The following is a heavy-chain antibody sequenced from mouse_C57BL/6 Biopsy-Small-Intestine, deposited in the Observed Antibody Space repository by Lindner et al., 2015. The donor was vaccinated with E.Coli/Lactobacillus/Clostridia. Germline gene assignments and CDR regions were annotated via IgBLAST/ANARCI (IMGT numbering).Heavy chain of an antibody. CDR3: AFLGYGVG. D-gene: IGHD2-10*02. CDR1: GYTFTRYY. J-gene: IGHJ4*01. CDR2: INPNGGST. Sequence: SVKVSCKASGYTFTRYYLNWVRQAPGQGLDWMGIINPNGGSTVYAEKFQGRVTMTRDTSTSTVYMELSSLRSEDTAVYYCAFLGYGVGWGQGTLITVSS. V-gene: IGHV1-64*01.